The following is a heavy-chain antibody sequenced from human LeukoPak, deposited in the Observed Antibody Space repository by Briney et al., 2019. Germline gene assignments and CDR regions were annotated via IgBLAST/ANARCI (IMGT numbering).Heavy chain of an antibody. J-gene: IGHJ4*02. CDR2: ISSNGGST. D-gene: IGHD3-10*01. V-gene: IGHV3-64*01. CDR1: GFTFSSYA. Sequence: GGSLRLSCAASGFTFSSYAMHWVRQAPGKGLEYVSAISSNGGSTYYANSVKGRFTISRDNSKNTLYLQMGSLRAEDMAVYYCARLYYGSGKIFDFWGQGTLVTVSS. CDR3: ARLYYGSGKIFDF.